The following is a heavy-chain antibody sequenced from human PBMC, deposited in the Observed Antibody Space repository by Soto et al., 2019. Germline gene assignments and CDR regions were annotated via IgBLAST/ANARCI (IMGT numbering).Heavy chain of an antibody. CDR1: GYIFTNYW. D-gene: IGHD6-19*01. CDR3: ARPTYCNGWYSYSFDF. V-gene: IGHV5-10-1*01. CDR2: IDPSDSYT. Sequence: PGESLKISCKASGYIFTNYWIGWVRQMPGKGLEWMGRIDPSDSYTNYSPSFEGHITISVDESLTTIYLEWSSLRASDTAMYYCARPTYCNGWYSYSFDFWGQGTLVTVSS. J-gene: IGHJ4*02.